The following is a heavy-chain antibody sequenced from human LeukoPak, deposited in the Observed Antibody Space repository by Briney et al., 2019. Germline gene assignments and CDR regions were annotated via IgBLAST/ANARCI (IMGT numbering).Heavy chain of an antibody. Sequence: AGGSLRLSCAASGFTFSSYGMHWVRQAPGKGLEWVAVIWYDGSNKYYADSVKGRFTISRDNSKNTLYLQMNSLRAEDTAVYYCARDHSSGWYSDYFDYWGQGTLATVSS. CDR1: GFTFSSYG. CDR2: IWYDGSNK. V-gene: IGHV3-33*01. D-gene: IGHD6-19*01. CDR3: ARDHSSGWYSDYFDY. J-gene: IGHJ4*02.